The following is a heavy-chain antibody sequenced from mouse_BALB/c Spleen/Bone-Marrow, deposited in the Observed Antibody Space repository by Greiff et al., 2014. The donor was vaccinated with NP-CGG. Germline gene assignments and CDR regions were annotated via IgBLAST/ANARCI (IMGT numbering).Heavy chain of an antibody. Sequence: LVKTGASVKISCKASGYSFTGYYMHWVKQSHGKSLEWIGYISCYNGATRYNQKFKGKATFTVDTSSSTAHMQFNSLTSEDSAVYFGARGGTMISTDAMDYWGQGTSVTASS. CDR1: GYSFTGYY. CDR3: ARGGTMISTDAMDY. V-gene: IGHV1S34*01. D-gene: IGHD2-4*01. CDR2: ISCYNGAT. J-gene: IGHJ4*01.